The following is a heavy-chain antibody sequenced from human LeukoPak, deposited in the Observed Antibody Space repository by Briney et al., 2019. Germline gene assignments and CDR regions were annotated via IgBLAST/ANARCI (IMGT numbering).Heavy chain of an antibody. CDR1: GFTFSSYA. J-gene: IGHJ5*02. CDR2: ISGSGGST. Sequence: GGSLRLSCAASGFTFSSYAMGWVRQAPGRGLEWVSAISGSGGSTYYADSVKGRFTISRDNSKNTLYLQMNSLRAEDTAVYYCAKDRPGAVAGTSWFDPWGQGTLVTVSS. D-gene: IGHD6-19*01. V-gene: IGHV3-23*01. CDR3: AKDRPGAVAGTSWFDP.